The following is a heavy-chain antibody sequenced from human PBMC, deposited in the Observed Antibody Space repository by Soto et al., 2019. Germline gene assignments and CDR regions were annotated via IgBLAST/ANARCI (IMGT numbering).Heavy chain of an antibody. CDR2: IYWDDDK. D-gene: IGHD3-10*01. CDR3: ARRGPDFGFRFDI. Sequence: QITVKDSGPTLVKPTQTLTLTCTFSGVSLDTGGMGVGWIRQHPGKALEWLALIYWDDDKRYSPSLKHSLTSTKDTSKHQVVITMTSLDNLDTAPLYCARRGPDFGFRFDIWRRGTMVTVSS. CDR1: GVSLDTGGMG. J-gene: IGHJ3*02. V-gene: IGHV2-5*02.